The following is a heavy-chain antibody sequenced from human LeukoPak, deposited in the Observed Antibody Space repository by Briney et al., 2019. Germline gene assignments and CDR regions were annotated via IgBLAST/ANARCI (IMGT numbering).Heavy chain of an antibody. J-gene: IGHJ3*02. CDR3: SREVGATTYDAFDI. CDR1: GFTFTSYS. D-gene: IGHD1-26*01. CDR2: ISSRSRTT. V-gene: IGHV3-48*01. Sequence: GGSLRLSCAASGFTFTSYSMNWVRQAPGKGLEWVSYISSRSRTTYYADSVKGQFTISRDNAKNSLYLQINSLEPQEPAWYTVSREVGATTYDAFDIWGQGTMVTVPS.